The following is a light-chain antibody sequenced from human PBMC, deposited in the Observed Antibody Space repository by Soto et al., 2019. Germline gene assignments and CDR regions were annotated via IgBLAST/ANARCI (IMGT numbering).Light chain of an antibody. Sequence: QMTQSPSTLSASVGDRVTITCRAGQSISSWLACYQQKPGKAPKLLIYDASSLESGVPSRFSGSGSGTEFTLTISSLQPDDFATYYCQQYNSYSWTFGQGTKV. V-gene: IGKV1-5*01. CDR3: QQYNSYSWT. CDR1: QSISSW. CDR2: DAS. J-gene: IGKJ1*01.